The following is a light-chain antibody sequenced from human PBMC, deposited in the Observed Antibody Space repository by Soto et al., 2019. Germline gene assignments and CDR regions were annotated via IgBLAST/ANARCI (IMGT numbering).Light chain of an antibody. Sequence: QSVLTQPPSVSAAPGQKVTISCSGSNSNIGNNYVSWYQHLPGTAPKLLIYDNNKRPSGIPDRFSGSKSGTSATLGITGLQTGDEADYYCGTWDSRLSGGVFGTGTKLTVL. CDR1: NSNIGNNY. V-gene: IGLV1-51*01. J-gene: IGLJ1*01. CDR2: DNN. CDR3: GTWDSRLSGGV.